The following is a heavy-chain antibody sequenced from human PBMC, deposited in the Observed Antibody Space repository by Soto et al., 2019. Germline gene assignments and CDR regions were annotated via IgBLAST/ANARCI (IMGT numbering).Heavy chain of an antibody. CDR1: GFTFSGYT. D-gene: IGHD2-15*01. CDR3: AKDKVCSGGSCYYDY. Sequence: EVQLLEAGGDLIQPGGSLGLSCAASGFTFSGYTLTWVRKAPGKGLEWVSAINGGGGSTYYADSVKGRFTFSRDNSKDTLYLQMNSLRAEDTAVYYCAKDKVCSGGSCYYDYWGQGTLVTVSS. J-gene: IGHJ4*02. V-gene: IGHV3-23*01. CDR2: INGGGGST.